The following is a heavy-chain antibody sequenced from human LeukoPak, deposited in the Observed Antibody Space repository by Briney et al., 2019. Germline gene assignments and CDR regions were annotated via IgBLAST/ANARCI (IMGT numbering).Heavy chain of an antibody. CDR1: GDSFSSDTTA. D-gene: IGHD6-13*01. V-gene: IGHV6-1*01. CDR2: AYYTSKWIT. Sequence: SQTLSLTCAVSGDSFSSDTTAWNWIRQSPSRGLEWLGRAYYTSKWITNYAVSVRSRITVNPNTSNNQFSLQLNPVTPEDTAVYYCARGYWAHGMNVWGPGTTVTVSS. J-gene: IGHJ6*02. CDR3: ARGYWAHGMNV.